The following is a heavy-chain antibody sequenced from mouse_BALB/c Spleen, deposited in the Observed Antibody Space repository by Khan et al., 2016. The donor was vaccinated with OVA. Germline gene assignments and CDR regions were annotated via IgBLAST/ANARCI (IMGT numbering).Heavy chain of an antibody. Sequence: VQLQQSGAELARPGASVKMSCKASGYTFSSHTMHWVKQRPGQGLEWIGYINPRSGYTQYNQKFNDKAKLTADISSSTADMQLCNLTSEYSSVYYGARRTTDYALVYWGQGTSVTGSS. J-gene: IGHJ4*01. CDR1: GYTFSSHT. CDR3: ARRTTDYALVY. V-gene: IGHV1-4*01. CDR2: INPRSGYT. D-gene: IGHD2-14*01.